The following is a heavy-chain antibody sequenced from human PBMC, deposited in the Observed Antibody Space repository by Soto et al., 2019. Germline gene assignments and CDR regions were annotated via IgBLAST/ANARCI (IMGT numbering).Heavy chain of an antibody. V-gene: IGHV3-23*01. CDR2: ISGSGGST. CDR3: AKDSEQWLVLGFDY. J-gene: IGHJ4*02. CDR1: GFSFSSYA. D-gene: IGHD6-19*01. Sequence: PGGSLRLSCAASGFSFSSYAVSWVRQAPGKGLEWVSAISGSGGSTYYADSVKGRFTISRDNSKNTLYLQMSSLRAEDTAVYYCAKDSEQWLVLGFDYWGQGTLVTVSS.